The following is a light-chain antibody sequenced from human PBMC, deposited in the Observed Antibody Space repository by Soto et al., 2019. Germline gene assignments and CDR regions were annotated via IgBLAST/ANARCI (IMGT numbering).Light chain of an antibody. CDR2: EVN. CDR1: SSDVGAYNY. Sequence: QSALTQPPSASGSPGQSVTISCTGTSSDVGAYNYVSWYQQYPGKAPNLMIYEVNKRPSGVPDRFSGSKSGKTASLTVSGLQPEDEADYHCPSYAGSNIWVFGGGTKLTVL. V-gene: IGLV2-8*01. CDR3: PSYAGSNIWV. J-gene: IGLJ3*02.